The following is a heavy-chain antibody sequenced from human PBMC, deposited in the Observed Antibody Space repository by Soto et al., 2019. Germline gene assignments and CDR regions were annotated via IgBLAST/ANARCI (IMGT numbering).Heavy chain of an antibody. Sequence: QVQLVESGGGLVKPGGSLRLSCAASGFTFSDYYMSWIRQAPGKGLEWVSYISSSGSTIYYADYVKGRFTISRDNAKNALYLQMNSLRAEDTAVYYCAREALYCSCCSCSFGAFDIWGQGTMVTVSS. CDR3: AREALYCSCCSCSFGAFDI. D-gene: IGHD2-15*01. CDR1: GFTFSDYY. CDR2: ISSSGSTI. V-gene: IGHV3-11*01. J-gene: IGHJ3*02.